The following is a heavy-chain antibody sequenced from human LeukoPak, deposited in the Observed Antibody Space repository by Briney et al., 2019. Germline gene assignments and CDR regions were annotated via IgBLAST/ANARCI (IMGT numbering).Heavy chain of an antibody. CDR3: AREGYLYSGSYSTPDY. D-gene: IGHD1-26*01. CDR1: GYTFTSYG. Sequence: ASVKVSCKASGYTFTSYGISWVRQAPGQGLEWMGWISAYNGNTNYAQELQGRVTMTTDTSTSTAYMELRSLRSDDTAVYYCAREGYLYSGSYSTPDYWGQGTLVTVSS. CDR2: ISAYNGNT. J-gene: IGHJ4*02. V-gene: IGHV1-18*01.